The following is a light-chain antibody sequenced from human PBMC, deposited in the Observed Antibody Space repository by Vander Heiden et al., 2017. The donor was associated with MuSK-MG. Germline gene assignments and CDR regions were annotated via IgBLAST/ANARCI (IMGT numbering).Light chain of an antibody. CDR3: QSYDSSLSGSYV. CDR2: GNN. CDR1: SSNIGAGYD. Sequence: QSVLTQPPSVSGAPGQTVTISCTGSSSNIGAGYDVHWYQQLPGTAPKLLIYGNNNRPSGVPDRFSGSKFGTSASLAIAGLQAEDEADYYCQSYDSSLSGSYVFGTGTTVTVL. V-gene: IGLV1-40*01. J-gene: IGLJ1*01.